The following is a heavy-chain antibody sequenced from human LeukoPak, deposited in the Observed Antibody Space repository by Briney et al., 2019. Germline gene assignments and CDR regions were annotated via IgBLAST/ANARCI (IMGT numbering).Heavy chain of an antibody. CDR2: ISSSGSSI. Sequence: SGGSLRLSCAASGFTFSSYEMNWVRQAPGKGLEWVSYISSSGSSIYYADSVKGRFTISRDNAKNSLYLQMNSLRAEDTAVYYCATLTGTTGDWGQGTLVTVSS. V-gene: IGHV3-48*03. CDR3: ATLTGTTGD. D-gene: IGHD1-7*01. CDR1: GFTFSSYE. J-gene: IGHJ4*02.